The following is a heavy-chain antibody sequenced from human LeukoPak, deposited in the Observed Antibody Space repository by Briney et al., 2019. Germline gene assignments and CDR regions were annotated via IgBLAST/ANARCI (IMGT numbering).Heavy chain of an antibody. CDR1: GDSVSSNSAA. D-gene: IGHD6-19*01. CDR2: TYYRSKWYN. J-gene: IGHJ2*01. V-gene: IGHV6-1*01. CDR3: ARADIAVAEATPYWYFDL. Sequence: SQTLSLTCAISGDSVSSNSAAWNWIRQSPSRGLEWLGRTYYRSKWYNDYAVSVKSRITINPDTSKNQFSLQLNSVTPEDTAVYYCARADIAVAEATPYWYFDLWGRGTLVTVSS.